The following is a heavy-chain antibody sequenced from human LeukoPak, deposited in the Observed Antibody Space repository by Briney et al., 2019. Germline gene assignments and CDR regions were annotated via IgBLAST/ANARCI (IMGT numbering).Heavy chain of an antibody. CDR1: GFTFSTYN. J-gene: IGHJ4*02. V-gene: IGHV3-21*01. CDR2: ISGSSSYI. D-gene: IGHD1-26*01. CDR3: ARDLLGWELHYY. Sequence: PGGSLRLSCAASGFTFSTYNMNWVRQAPGKGLEWVSSISGSSSYIYCADSVKGRFSISRDNAKNSLYLQMNSLRAEDTAVYYCARDLLGWELHYYWGQGTLVTVSS.